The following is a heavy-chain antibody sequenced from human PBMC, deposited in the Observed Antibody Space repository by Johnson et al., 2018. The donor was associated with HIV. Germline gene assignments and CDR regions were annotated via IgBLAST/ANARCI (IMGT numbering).Heavy chain of an antibody. CDR1: GFTFSSYA. Sequence: QVQLVESGGGVVQPGRSLRLSCAASGFTFSSYAMHWVRQAPGKGLEWVAVISYDGSNKYYADSVKGRFTISRDNSKNTLYLQMNSLRAEDMSVYYCARVGPRSRDAFDIWGQGTMVTVSS. J-gene: IGHJ3*02. CDR3: ARVGPRSRDAFDI. V-gene: IGHV3-30-3*01. D-gene: IGHD1-26*01. CDR2: ISYDGSNK.